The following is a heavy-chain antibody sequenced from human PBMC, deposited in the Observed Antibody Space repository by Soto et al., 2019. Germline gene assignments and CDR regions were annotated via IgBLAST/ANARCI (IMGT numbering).Heavy chain of an antibody. CDR3: ARDFKASAPQGAGQYYYYGMDV. V-gene: IGHV1-18*01. CDR1: GYTFTSYG. J-gene: IGHJ6*02. D-gene: IGHD1-26*01. Sequence: ASVKVSCKASGYTFTSYGISWVRQAPGQGLEWMGWISAYNGNTNYAQKRQGRVTMTTDTSTSTAYMELRSLRYDDTAVYYCARDFKASAPQGAGQYYYYGMDVWGQGTTVTVSS. CDR2: ISAYNGNT.